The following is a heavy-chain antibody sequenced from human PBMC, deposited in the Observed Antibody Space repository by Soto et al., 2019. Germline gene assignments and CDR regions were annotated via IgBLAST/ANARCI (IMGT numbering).Heavy chain of an antibody. V-gene: IGHV4-59*02. CDR2: IYYIGAY. D-gene: IGHD1-7*01. Sequence: KTSETLSLTCSVSGASVSSYYWSWVRQPPGKGLEWIGYIYYIGAYNYNPSLKSRVTISVDTSKNQFSLKLTSVTAADTAVYYCARTPETRDWLDPWGQGTLVTVPQ. J-gene: IGHJ5*02. CDR3: ARTPETRDWLDP. CDR1: GASVSSYY.